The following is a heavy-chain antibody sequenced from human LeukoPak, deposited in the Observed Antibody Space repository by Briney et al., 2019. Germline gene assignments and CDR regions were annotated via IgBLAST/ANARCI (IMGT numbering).Heavy chain of an antibody. CDR2: IHYSGRI. Sequence: SETLSLTCAVSGGSISTSSSSWGWIRQPPGKGLECIGSIHYSGRIYYNPSLKSRFTISMDTSKNQFSLKLTSVSAADTAVYYCARQYSSSWPLGYFQHWGQGTLVTVSS. CDR1: GGSISTSSSS. D-gene: IGHD6-13*01. CDR3: ARQYSSSWPLGYFQH. J-gene: IGHJ1*01. V-gene: IGHV4-39*01.